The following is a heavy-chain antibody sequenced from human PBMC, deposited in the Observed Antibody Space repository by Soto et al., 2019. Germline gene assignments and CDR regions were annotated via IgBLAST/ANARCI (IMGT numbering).Heavy chain of an antibody. CDR2: INHSGST. D-gene: IGHD6-13*01. CDR3: ARVRNPEAAGHGMDV. J-gene: IGHJ6*02. CDR1: GGSFSGYY. Sequence: SETLSLTCAVYGGSFSGYYWSWIRQPPGKGLEWIGEINHSGSTNYNPSLKSRVTISVDTSKNQFSLKLGSVTAADTAVYYCARVRNPEAAGHGMDVWGQGTTVTVSS. V-gene: IGHV4-34*01.